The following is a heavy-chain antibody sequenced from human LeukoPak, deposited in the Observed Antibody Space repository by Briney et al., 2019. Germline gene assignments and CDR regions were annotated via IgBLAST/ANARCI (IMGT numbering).Heavy chain of an antibody. CDR1: GFTFSSYW. Sequence: TGGSLRLSCAASGFTFSSYWMSWVRQAPGKGLEWVANIKVDGSETYYVDSVKGRFTISRDDAKDSLYLHMNSLRAEDTAVYYCARVISGSSYGAFDIWGQGTMVTVSS. V-gene: IGHV3-7*01. CDR2: IKVDGSET. CDR3: ARVISGSSYGAFDI. J-gene: IGHJ3*02. D-gene: IGHD1-26*01.